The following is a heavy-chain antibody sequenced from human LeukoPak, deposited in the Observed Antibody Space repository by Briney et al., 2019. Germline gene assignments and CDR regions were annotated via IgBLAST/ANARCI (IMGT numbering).Heavy chain of an antibody. V-gene: IGHV3-23*01. CDR3: AKEPRQLEQRNWFDP. CDR1: GFTVSSNY. J-gene: IGHJ5*02. CDR2: ISGSGGST. D-gene: IGHD1/OR15-1a*01. Sequence: GGSLRLSCAASGFTVSSNYMSWVRQAPGKGLEWVSAISGSGGSTYYADSVKGRFTISRDNSKNTLYLQMNSLRAEDTAVYYCAKEPRQLEQRNWFDPWGQGTLVTVSS.